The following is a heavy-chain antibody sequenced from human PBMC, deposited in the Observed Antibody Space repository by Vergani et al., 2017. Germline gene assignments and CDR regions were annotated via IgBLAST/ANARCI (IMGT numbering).Heavy chain of an antibody. CDR1: GFTFSSYG. Sequence: QVQMLESGGGVVHPGGPLRLSCAASGFTFSSYGMHWVRQAPGQGLGGVAFIRYVGRNRYYADSVKGRFTISRDNSKNTLSLQMNSLRAEDTAVYYCAKDGPSSGWYLRKDYYYYGMDVWGQGTTVTVSS. J-gene: IGHJ6*02. CDR3: AKDGPSSGWYLRKDYYYYGMDV. V-gene: IGHV3-30*02. CDR2: IRYVGRNR. D-gene: IGHD6-19*01.